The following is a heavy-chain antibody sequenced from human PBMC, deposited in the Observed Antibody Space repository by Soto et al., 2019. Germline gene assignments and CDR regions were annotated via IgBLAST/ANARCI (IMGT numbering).Heavy chain of an antibody. J-gene: IGHJ5*02. CDR1: GGSISSGGYY. V-gene: IGHV4-31*03. Sequence: SETLSLTCTVSGGSISSGGYYWSWIRQHPGKGLEWIGYIYYSGSTYYNPSLKSRVTISVDTSKNQFSLKLSSVTAADTAVYYCARSDCSSTSCYPEADNWFDPWGQGTLVTVSS. D-gene: IGHD2-2*01. CDR3: ARSDCSSTSCYPEADNWFDP. CDR2: IYYSGST.